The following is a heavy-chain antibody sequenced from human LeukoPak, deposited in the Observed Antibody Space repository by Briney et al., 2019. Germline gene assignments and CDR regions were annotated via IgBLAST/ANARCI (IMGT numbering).Heavy chain of an antibody. CDR1: GYSISSGYY. J-gene: IGHJ5*02. D-gene: IGHD5-18*01. CDR3: ARVPTVDTVWFDP. Sequence: SETLSLTCTVSGYSISSGYYWGWIRQPPGKGLEWIGSIYHSGSTYYNPSLKSRVAISVDTSKNQFSLKLSSVTAADTAVYYCARVPTVDTVWFDPWGQGTLVTVSS. CDR2: IYHSGST. V-gene: IGHV4-38-2*02.